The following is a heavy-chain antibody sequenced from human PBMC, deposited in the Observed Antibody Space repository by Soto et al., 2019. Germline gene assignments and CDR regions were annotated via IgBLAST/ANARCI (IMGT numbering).Heavy chain of an antibody. Sequence: PGESLKISCKGSGYSFTSYWISWVRQMPGKGLEWMGITYPGDSDTRYSPSFQGQVTISADKSISTAYLQWSSLKASDTAMYYCVREPYYYDSSGVDFWAQRTLVTVSS. CDR2: TYPGDSDT. D-gene: IGHD3-22*01. CDR3: VREPYYYDSSGVDF. V-gene: IGHV5-51*01. J-gene: IGHJ4*02. CDR1: GYSFTSYW.